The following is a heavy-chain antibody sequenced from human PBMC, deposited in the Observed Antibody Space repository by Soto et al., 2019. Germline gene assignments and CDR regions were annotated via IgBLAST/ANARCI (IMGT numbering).Heavy chain of an antibody. CDR1: GGSIRYNSYY. Sequence: SETLSLTCSVSGGSIRYNSYYWGWIRQPPGKGLEWVGGIFYTGTTYYSPSLKDRVTISVDTSKNSFSLNLTSVTAADTAVYFCARLVVVAPVANAWGQGTLVTVSS. D-gene: IGHD2-2*01. CDR3: ARLVVVAPVANA. V-gene: IGHV4-39*02. CDR2: IFYTGTT. J-gene: IGHJ5*02.